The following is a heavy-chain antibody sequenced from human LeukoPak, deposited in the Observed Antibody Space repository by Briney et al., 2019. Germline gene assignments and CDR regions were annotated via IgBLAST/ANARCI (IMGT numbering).Heavy chain of an antibody. CDR3: AKDGYYGSGTYYVYYYYMDV. CDR2: TSGSGGST. CDR1: GFTFNNYA. Sequence: GGSLRLSCAASGFTFNNYALSWVRQAPGKGLEWVSGTSGSGGSTYYADSVKGRFTISRDNSKNTLFLQMNSLRAEETAVYYCAKDGYYGSGTYYVYYYYMDVWGKGPRSPSP. V-gene: IGHV3-23*01. J-gene: IGHJ6*03. D-gene: IGHD3-10*01.